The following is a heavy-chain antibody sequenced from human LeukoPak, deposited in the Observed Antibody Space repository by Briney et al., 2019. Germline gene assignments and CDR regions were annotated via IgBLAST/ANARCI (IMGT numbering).Heavy chain of an antibody. V-gene: IGHV4-59*01. Sequence: SETLSLTCTVSGGSISSYYWSWIRQPPGKGLEWIGYIYYSGSTNYNPSLKSRVTISVDTSKNQFSLKLSSVTAADTAVYYCARELRCCSSTSCPEGGAFDIWGQGTMVTVSS. J-gene: IGHJ3*02. D-gene: IGHD2-2*01. CDR1: GGSISSYY. CDR2: IYYSGST. CDR3: ARELRCCSSTSCPEGGAFDI.